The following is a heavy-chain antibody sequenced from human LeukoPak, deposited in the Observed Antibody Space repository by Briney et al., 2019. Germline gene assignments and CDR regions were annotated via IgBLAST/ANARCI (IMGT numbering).Heavy chain of an antibody. CDR2: INHSGST. V-gene: IGHV4-34*01. J-gene: IGHJ6*03. CDR1: GGSFSGYY. CDR3: ARKGLNVTILGLVNRKTYMDV. Sequence: SETLSLTCAVYGGSFSGYYWSWIRQPPGKGLEWIGEINHSGSTNYNPSLKSRVTISVVTSKNQFSLKMSSVTAADKAVYYCARKGLNVTILGLVNRKTYMDVWGKGTTLTVSS. D-gene: IGHD3-3*01.